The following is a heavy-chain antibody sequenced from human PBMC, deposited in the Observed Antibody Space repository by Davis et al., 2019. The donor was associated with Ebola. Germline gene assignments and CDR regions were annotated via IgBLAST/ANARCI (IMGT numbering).Heavy chain of an antibody. J-gene: IGHJ4*02. CDR1: GFSVSSTY. V-gene: IGHV3-53*01. D-gene: IGHD5-24*01. Sequence: GESLKISCAASGFSVSSTYVSWVRQAPGKGLEWVSVMYTACTTRCTDYADSVKGRFTISRDKSKNRVYLQMDNLRADDTAVYYCAKRTKNGYNSPIDHWGQGTLVTVSS. CDR2: MYTACTTRCT. CDR3: AKRTKNGYNSPIDH.